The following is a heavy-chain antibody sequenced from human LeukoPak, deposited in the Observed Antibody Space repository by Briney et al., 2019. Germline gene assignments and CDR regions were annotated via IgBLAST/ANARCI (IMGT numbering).Heavy chain of an antibody. D-gene: IGHD3-10*01. V-gene: IGHV3-72*01. J-gene: IGHJ4*02. Sequence: GGSLRLSCAASGFTFSDHYMDWVRQAPGKGLEWVGRTRKKVNSYTTEYAASVKGRFTISRDDSKNSLYLQMNSLKTEDTAVYYCARSYGSGTYPFDYWGQGTPVTVSS. CDR2: TRKKVNSYTT. CDR3: ARSYGSGTYPFDY. CDR1: GFTFSDHY.